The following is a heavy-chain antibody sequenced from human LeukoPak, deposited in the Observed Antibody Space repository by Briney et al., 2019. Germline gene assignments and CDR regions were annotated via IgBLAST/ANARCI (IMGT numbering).Heavy chain of an antibody. V-gene: IGHV3-23*01. CDR2: ISGSGGST. CDR3: AKGRNYDFWSGYYVAH. D-gene: IGHD3-3*01. CDR1: GFTFSSYA. J-gene: IGHJ4*02. Sequence: GGSLRLSCAASGFTFSSYAMSWVRQAPGKGLEWVSAISGSGGSTYYADSVKGRFTISRDNSKNTLYLQINSLRAEDTAVYYCAKGRNYDFWSGYYVAHWGQGTLVTVSS.